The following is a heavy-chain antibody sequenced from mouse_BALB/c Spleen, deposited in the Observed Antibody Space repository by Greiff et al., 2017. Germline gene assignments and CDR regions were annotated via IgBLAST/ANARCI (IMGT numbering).Heavy chain of an antibody. J-gene: IGHJ4*01. CDR2: ISTYYGDA. CDR1: GYTFTDYA. V-gene: IGHV1S137*01. CDR3: ARERGIMITTGGYAMDY. Sequence: VQLQQSGAELVRPGVSVKISCKGSGYTFTDYAMHWVKQSHAKSLEWIGVISTYYGDASYNQKFKGKATMTVDKSSSTAYMELARLTSEDSAIYYCARERGIMITTGGYAMDYWGQGTSVTVSS. D-gene: IGHD2-4*01.